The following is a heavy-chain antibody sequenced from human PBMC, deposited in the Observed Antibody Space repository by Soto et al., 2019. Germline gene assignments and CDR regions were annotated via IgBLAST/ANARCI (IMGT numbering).Heavy chain of an antibody. V-gene: IGHV4-31*03. CDR2: IYYSGST. CDR1: GGSISSGGYY. Sequence: QVQLQESGPGLVKPSQTLSLTCTVSGGSISSGGYYWSWIRQHPGKGLEWIGYIYYSGSTYYNPSLKSRVTISVDTSKNQFSLKLSSVTAADTAVYYCARGDRTLQYYYGSGSEFDPWGQGTLVTVSS. CDR3: ARGDRTLQYYYGSGSEFDP. J-gene: IGHJ5*02. D-gene: IGHD3-10*01.